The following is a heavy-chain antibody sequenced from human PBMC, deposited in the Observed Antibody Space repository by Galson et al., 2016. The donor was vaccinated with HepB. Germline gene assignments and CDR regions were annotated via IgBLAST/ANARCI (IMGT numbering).Heavy chain of an antibody. V-gene: IGHV3-23*01. CDR2: ISGSGGSGDST. Sequence: SLRLSCAASGFTFSSYAMSWVRQAPGKGLEWVSAISGSGGSGDSTYDADSTKGRFTISRDNSKKMLFLQMNSLRVEDTAVYYCAKGAYYYGSGSHLEDWGQGTTVTVSS. D-gene: IGHD3-10*01. J-gene: IGHJ6*02. CDR3: AKGAYYYGSGSHLED. CDR1: GFTFSSYA.